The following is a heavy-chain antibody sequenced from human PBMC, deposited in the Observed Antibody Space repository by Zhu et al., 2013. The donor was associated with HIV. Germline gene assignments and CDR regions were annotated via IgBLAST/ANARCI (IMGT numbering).Heavy chain of an antibody. Sequence: QVQLVQSGAEVKKPGASVKVSCKASGYTFTSYGISWVRQAPGQGLEWMGWISAYNGNTNYAQRLQGRVTMTTDTSTSTAYMELRSLRSDDTAVYYCARDFALYYYDWARGAFDIWGQGDKWSPSLQ. CDR1: GYTFTSYG. V-gene: IGHV1-18*01. D-gene: IGHD3-22*01. CDR3: ARDFALYYYDWARGAFDI. CDR2: ISAYNGNT. J-gene: IGHJ3*02.